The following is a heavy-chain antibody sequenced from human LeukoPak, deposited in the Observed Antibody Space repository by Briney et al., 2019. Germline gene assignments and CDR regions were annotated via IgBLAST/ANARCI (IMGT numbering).Heavy chain of an antibody. Sequence: ASVTVSCKASGGTFSSYPISWVRQAPGQGLEWIGGIIPIFGTTNYAQKFQGRVTITADESTSTAYMELSSLRSEDTAVYYCARGYGSDSYSSYYYYYYMDVWGKGTTVTISS. CDR3: ARGYGSDSYSSYYYYYYMDV. CDR1: GGTFSSYP. D-gene: IGHD3-10*01. CDR2: IIPIFGTT. J-gene: IGHJ6*03. V-gene: IGHV1-69*13.